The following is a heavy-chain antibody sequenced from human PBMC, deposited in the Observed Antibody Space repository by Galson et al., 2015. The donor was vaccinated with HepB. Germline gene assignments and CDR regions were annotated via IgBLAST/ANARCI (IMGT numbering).Heavy chain of an antibody. D-gene: IGHD3-3*01. CDR2: INGRGSIR. CDR1: GFIFRHHA. CDR3: VKEGSWFGEDWFDP. Sequence: SLRLSCAGSGFIFRHHAMAWIRQAPGKGLEWISGINGRGSIRSYSDAVKGRFSISRDNSKDTVFLQMDNLRAEDTAVYYCVKEGSWFGEDWFDPWGQGALVTVS. J-gene: IGHJ5*02. V-gene: IGHV3-23*01.